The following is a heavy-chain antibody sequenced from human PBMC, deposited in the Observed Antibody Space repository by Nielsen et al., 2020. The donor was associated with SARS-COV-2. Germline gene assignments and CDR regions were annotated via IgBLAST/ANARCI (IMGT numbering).Heavy chain of an antibody. CDR3: ARGGDTSLVPYFNGLDV. Sequence: ASVKVSCKASDYSFTTFGIHWVRQTPGQGLEWMGWISTHNGHTAYAQNLPGRVTMTTDTSTSTAYVELRSLSSDDTAVYYCARGGDTSLVPYFNGLDVWGQGTTVTVSS. CDR2: ISTHNGHT. V-gene: IGHV1-18*01. CDR1: DYSFTTFG. D-gene: IGHD5-18*01. J-gene: IGHJ6*02.